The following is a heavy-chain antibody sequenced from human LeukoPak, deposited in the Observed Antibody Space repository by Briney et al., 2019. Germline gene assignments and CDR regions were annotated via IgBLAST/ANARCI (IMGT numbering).Heavy chain of an antibody. CDR2: ITRSSRTI. CDR3: ARAATGDTYGYYY. CDR1: GFTFSDSN. Sequence: GALRLTCAASGFTFSDSNMNWVRQPPGKGLEWVSYITRSSRTIYYADSVKGRFTISRDNAKSSLYLQMNSLRAEDTAVYYCARAATGDTYGYYYWGQGTLVTVSA. V-gene: IGHV3-48*04. D-gene: IGHD5-18*01. J-gene: IGHJ4*02.